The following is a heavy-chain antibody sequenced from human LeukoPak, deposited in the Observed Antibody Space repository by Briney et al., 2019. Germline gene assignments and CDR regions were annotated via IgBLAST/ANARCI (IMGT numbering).Heavy chain of an antibody. V-gene: IGHV3-48*04. J-gene: IGHJ4*02. CDR2: ISSSSSTI. Sequence: PGGSLRLSCAASGFIFSSYWMTWVRQAPGKGLEWVSYISSSSSTIYYADSVKGRFTISRDNAKNSLYLQMNSLRAEDTAVYYCARDRVRTPMVRDQGGAPGWGQGTLVTVSS. CDR3: ARDRVRTPMVRDQGGAPG. D-gene: IGHD3-10*01. CDR1: GFIFSSYW.